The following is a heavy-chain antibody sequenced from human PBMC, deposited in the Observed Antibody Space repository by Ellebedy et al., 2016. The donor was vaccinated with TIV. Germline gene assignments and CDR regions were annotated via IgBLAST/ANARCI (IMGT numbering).Heavy chain of an antibody. CDR3: ASNNYYDSRGYYYGGFDY. D-gene: IGHD3-22*01. CDR1: SGSIRSSSYY. J-gene: IGHJ4*02. V-gene: IGHV4-39*07. CDR2: MYNSGST. Sequence: SETLSLXCTVSSGSIRSSSYYWGFIRQPPGKGLEWVGIMYNSGSTYYNRSLKSRVTISVDTSKNQFSLKLSSVTAADTAVYYCASNNYYDSRGYYYGGFDYWGQGTLVTVSS.